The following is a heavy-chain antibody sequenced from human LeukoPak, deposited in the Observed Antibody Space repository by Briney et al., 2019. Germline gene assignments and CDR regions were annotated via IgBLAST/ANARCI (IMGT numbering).Heavy chain of an antibody. Sequence: GGSLRLSCAASGFTFSSYAMHWVRQAPGKGLEWVAVISYDGSNKYYADSVKGRFTISRDNSKNTLYLQMNSLRAEGTAVYYCARGCGFWYFDLWGRGTLVTVSS. V-gene: IGHV3-30*04. CDR3: ARGCGFWYFDL. CDR2: ISYDGSNK. CDR1: GFTFSSYA. J-gene: IGHJ2*01.